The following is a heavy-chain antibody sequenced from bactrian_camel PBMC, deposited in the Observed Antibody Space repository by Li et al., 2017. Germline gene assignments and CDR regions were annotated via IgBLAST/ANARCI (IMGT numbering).Heavy chain of an antibody. CDR1: GSSYNSYC. D-gene: IGHD1*01. Sequence: VQLVESGGDSVQAGGSLTLSCAAAGSSYNSYCMAWFRQAPGKDREGVATIYIGGGSTYYADSVKDRFTISRDTVKKTMYLQMTSLKTEDTAMYYCAAEMSDYDLVPPCGEQGPGTQVTVS. V-gene: IGHV3S1*01. J-gene: IGHJ4*01. CDR2: IYIGGGST.